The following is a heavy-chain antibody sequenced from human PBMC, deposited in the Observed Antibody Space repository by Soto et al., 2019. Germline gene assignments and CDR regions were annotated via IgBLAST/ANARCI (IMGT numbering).Heavy chain of an antibody. Sequence: SETLSLTCTVSGGSISSSSYYWGWIRQPPGKGLEWIGSIYYSGSTYYNPSLKSRVTISVDTSKNQFSLKLSSVTAADTAVYYCAARSGYYTSYYYMDVWGKGTTVTVSS. V-gene: IGHV4-39*01. CDR2: IYYSGST. D-gene: IGHD3-3*01. CDR3: AARSGYYTSYYYMDV. CDR1: GGSISSSSYY. J-gene: IGHJ6*03.